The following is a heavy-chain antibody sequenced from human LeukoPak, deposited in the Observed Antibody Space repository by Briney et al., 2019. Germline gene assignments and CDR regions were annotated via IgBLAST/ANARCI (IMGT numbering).Heavy chain of an antibody. CDR3: ASIRYFDWLRS. J-gene: IGHJ4*02. D-gene: IGHD3-9*01. CDR1: GGSISSYY. Sequence: SETLSLTCTVSGGSISSYYWSWIRQPPGKGLEWIGYIYYSGSTNYNPSLKSRVTISVDTSKNQFSLKLSSVTAADTAVYYCASIRYFDWLRSWGQGTLVTVSS. V-gene: IGHV4-59*08. CDR2: IYYSGST.